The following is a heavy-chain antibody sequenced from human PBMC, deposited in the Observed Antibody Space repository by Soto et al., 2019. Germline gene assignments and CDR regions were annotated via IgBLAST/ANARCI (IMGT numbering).Heavy chain of an antibody. Sequence: GASVKVSCKASGYTFTGYYMHWVRQAPGQGLEWMGWINPNSGGTNYAQKFQGRVTMTRDTSISTAYMELSRLRSDDTAVYYCARDLEDYYYGMDVWGQGTTVTVSS. V-gene: IGHV1-2*02. J-gene: IGHJ6*02. CDR2: INPNSGGT. CDR1: GYTFTGYY. CDR3: ARDLEDYYYGMDV.